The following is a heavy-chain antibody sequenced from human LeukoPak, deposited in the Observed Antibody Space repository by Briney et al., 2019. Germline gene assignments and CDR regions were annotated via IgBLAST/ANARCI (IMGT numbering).Heavy chain of an antibody. D-gene: IGHD3-10*01. CDR2: LFDDGST. V-gene: IGHV3-66*01. J-gene: IGHJ4*02. Sequence: PGGSPRLSCAASGFTVSNNYMSWVRQAPGKGLEWVSVLFDDGSTYYADSVKGRFTISRDNSKNTLFLQMHSLRAEDTAVYYCASAFYSGYTAGVDYWGQGTLVTVSS. CDR1: GFTVSNNY. CDR3: ASAFYSGYTAGVDY.